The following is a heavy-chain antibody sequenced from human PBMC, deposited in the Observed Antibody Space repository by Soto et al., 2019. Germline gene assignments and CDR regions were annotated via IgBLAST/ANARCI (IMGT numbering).Heavy chain of an antibody. J-gene: IGHJ4*01. D-gene: IGHD2-21*01. V-gene: IGHV3-74*01. CDR1: GFTFSSDW. Sequence: PGGSLRLSCAASGFTFSSDWMHWVRQAPGKGLVWVSRINTDGSGTTYADSVKGRFTISRDNAENMVYLQMNSLRAEDTAVYYCVRDRDLGGDMAHGDFWGQGTLVTVSS. CDR2: INTDGSGT. CDR3: VRDRDLGGDMAHGDF.